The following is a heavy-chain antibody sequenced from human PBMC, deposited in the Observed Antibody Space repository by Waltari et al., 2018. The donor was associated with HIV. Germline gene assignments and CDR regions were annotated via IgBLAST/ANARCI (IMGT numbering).Heavy chain of an antibody. D-gene: IGHD2-8*01. V-gene: IGHV5-51*03. CDR1: GYSLASYW. CDR3: TKGMYANQDYFDN. Sequence: EVQLVQSGAEVKKPGECLKISCKGSGYSLASYWSGWVRQMPGKGLEWMGIIYPGDSDTRYSPSFQGQVTISADKSIRTAYLQWSSLKASDTAMYYCTKGMYANQDYFDNWGQGTLVTVSS. J-gene: IGHJ4*02. CDR2: IYPGDSDT.